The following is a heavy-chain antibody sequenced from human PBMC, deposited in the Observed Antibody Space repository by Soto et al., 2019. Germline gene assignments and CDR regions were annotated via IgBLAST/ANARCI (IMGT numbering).Heavy chain of an antibody. V-gene: IGHV3-9*01. D-gene: IGHD6-19*01. CDR3: AKVHSSGLYRPYYFDY. CDR1: GFTFDDYA. J-gene: IGHJ4*02. Sequence: EMQLVESGGGLVQPGRSLRLSCAASGFTFDDYAMHWVRQAPGKGLEWVSGISWNSGSIGYADSVKGRFTISRDNDKNSLYLQMNSLRAEDTALYYCAKVHSSGLYRPYYFDYWGQGTLVTVSS. CDR2: ISWNSGSI.